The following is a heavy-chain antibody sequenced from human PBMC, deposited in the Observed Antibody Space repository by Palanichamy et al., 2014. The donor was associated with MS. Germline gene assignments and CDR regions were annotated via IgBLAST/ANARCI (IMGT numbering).Heavy chain of an antibody. CDR3: ARRVSSNWYFDQ. CDR2: IYYSGST. V-gene: IGHV4-39*01. Sequence: QLQLQESGPGLVKPSETLSLTCTVSGGSISTSDDYWGWIRQPPGEGLEWIGSIYYSGSTFDNPSLKSRVTISVDSSKNQFSLRLNFVTAADTAVYYCARRVSSNWYFDQWGQGTLVTVSS. CDR1: GGSISTSDDY. J-gene: IGHJ4*02. D-gene: IGHD4-11*01.